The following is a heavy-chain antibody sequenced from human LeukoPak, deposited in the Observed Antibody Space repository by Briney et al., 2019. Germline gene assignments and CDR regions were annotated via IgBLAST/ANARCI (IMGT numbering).Heavy chain of an antibody. CDR1: GYTFTGYY. D-gene: IGHD2-15*01. V-gene: IGHV1-2*02. J-gene: IGHJ4*02. CDR2: INPNSGGT. CDR3: ARARVEYCSGGRCYSGY. Sequence: ASVKVSCKASGYTFTGYYINWVRQAPGQGLEWMGWINPNSGGTNYAQKFRGRVTMTRDTSISTAYMELSRLRSDDTAVYYCARARVEYCSGGRCYSGYWGQGTLVTVSS.